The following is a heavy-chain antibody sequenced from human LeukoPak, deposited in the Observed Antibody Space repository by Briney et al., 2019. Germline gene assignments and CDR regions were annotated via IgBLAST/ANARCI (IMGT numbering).Heavy chain of an antibody. CDR1: GFSFDDYA. CDR3: AKGFIVVVPADMHDAFDI. Sequence: SLRLSCATSGFSFDDYAMHWVRQAPGKGLEWVAGISWNGVRTGYADSVKGRFTISRDNAKNSLYLQMNSLRAEDTAFYYCAKGFIVVVPADMHDAFDIWGQGTMVTVSS. J-gene: IGHJ3*02. V-gene: IGHV3-9*01. D-gene: IGHD2-2*01. CDR2: ISWNGVRT.